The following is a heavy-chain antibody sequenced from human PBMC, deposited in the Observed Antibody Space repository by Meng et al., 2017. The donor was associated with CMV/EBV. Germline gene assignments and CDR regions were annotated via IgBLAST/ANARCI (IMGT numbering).Heavy chain of an antibody. J-gene: IGHJ6*02. Sequence: GGSLRLSCAASGFTFSSYAMHWVRQAPGKGLEYVSAISSNGGSTYYADSVKGRFTISRDNSKNTLYLQMGSLRAEDMAVYYCARGRYCSSTSCYNYYYYGMDVWGQGTTVTVSS. CDR1: GFTFSSYA. D-gene: IGHD2-2*02. CDR3: ARGRYCSSTSCYNYYYYGMDV. V-gene: IGHV3-64*02. CDR2: ISSNGGST.